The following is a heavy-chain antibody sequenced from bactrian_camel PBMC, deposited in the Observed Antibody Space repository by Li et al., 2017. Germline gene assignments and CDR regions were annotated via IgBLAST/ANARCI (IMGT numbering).Heavy chain of an antibody. CDR1: GYANSYSTYC. J-gene: IGHJ4*01. Sequence: QVQLVESGGGSVQAGGSLRLSCADSGYANSYSTYCLGWFRQAPGKGPEWVAGISSGDGTTYYADSVKGRFTISRDNAKNTVSLQMDSLQTEDTAVYYCATGWLVVYWGQGTQVTVS. CDR2: ISSGDGTT. D-gene: IGHD2*01. V-gene: IGHV3S1*01. CDR3: ATGWLVVY.